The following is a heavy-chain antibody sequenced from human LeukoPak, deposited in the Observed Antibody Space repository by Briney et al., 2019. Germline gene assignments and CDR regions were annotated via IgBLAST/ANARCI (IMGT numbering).Heavy chain of an antibody. Sequence: ASVKVSCKASGYTFTGYYMHWVRQAPGQGLEGMGWINPKSGGTNYAQKFQGRVTMTRDTSISTAYMELSRLRSDDTAVYYCASYDYGDYAVDYWGQGTLVTVSS. J-gene: IGHJ4*02. CDR3: ASYDYGDYAVDY. V-gene: IGHV1-2*02. CDR1: GYTFTGYY. D-gene: IGHD4-17*01. CDR2: INPKSGGT.